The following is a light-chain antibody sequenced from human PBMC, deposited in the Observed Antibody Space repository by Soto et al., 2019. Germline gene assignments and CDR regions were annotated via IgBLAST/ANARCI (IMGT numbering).Light chain of an antibody. Sequence: QTVVTQEPSFSVSPEGTVTLTCGLSSGSVSTDNSPSWYQQTPGQGPRTLIYSTNTRSSGVPDRFSGSILGSKAALTITGAQADDESDYYCLLYLGSDVWVFGGGTKVTVL. CDR3: LLYLGSDVWV. V-gene: IGLV8-61*01. CDR1: SGSVSTDNS. CDR2: STN. J-gene: IGLJ2*01.